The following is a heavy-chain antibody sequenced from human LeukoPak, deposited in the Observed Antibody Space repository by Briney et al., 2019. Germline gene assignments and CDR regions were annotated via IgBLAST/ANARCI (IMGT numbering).Heavy chain of an antibody. V-gene: IGHV3-7*01. CDR1: GFTFSSYW. CDR2: IKQDGSDK. CDR3: ASQVTFFDY. D-gene: IGHD2-21*02. Sequence: GGSLRLSCAASGFTFSSYWMSSVRQAPGKGLEWVANIKQDGSDKYYVDSVKGRFTISRDNARNSLFLQMNSLRVEDTAVYYCASQVTFFDYWGQGTLVTVSS. J-gene: IGHJ4*02.